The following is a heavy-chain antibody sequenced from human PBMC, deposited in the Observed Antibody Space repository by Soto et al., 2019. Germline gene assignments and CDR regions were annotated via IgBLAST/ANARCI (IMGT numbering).Heavy chain of an antibody. CDR1: GGSFSGYY. CDR3: ARGVAPQPPYYFDY. CDR2: INHSGST. Sequence: SETLSLTCAVYGGSFSGYYWSWIRQPPGKGLEWIGEINHSGSTNYNPSLKSRVTISVDTSKNTFSLKLSSVTAADTAVYYCARGVAPQPPYYFDYWGKGTLVTVSS. J-gene: IGHJ4*02. V-gene: IGHV4-34*01. D-gene: IGHD6-13*01.